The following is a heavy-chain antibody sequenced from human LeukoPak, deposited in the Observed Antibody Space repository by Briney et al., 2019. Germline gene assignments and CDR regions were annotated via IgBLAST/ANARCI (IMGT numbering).Heavy chain of an antibody. CDR3: ARGSSGDYPPYHYGMDV. CDR1: GFTFSSYA. D-gene: IGHD4-17*01. J-gene: IGHJ6*02. V-gene: IGHV3-21*01. CDR2: ISSSSSYI. Sequence: GGSLRLSCAASGFTFSSYAMSWVRQAPGKGLEWVSSISSSSSYIYYADSVKGRFTISRDNAKNSLYLQMNSLRAEDTAVYYCARGSSGDYPPYHYGMDVWGQGTTVTVSS.